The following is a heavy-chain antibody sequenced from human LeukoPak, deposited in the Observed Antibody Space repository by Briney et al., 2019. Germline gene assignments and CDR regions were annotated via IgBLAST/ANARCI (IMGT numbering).Heavy chain of an antibody. D-gene: IGHD3-22*01. CDR1: GDSVSSNSAA. V-gene: IGHV6-1*01. Sequence: SQTLSLTCAISGDSVSSNSAAWNWLRQSPSRRLEWLGRTFYRSRWYNDYAGSVKGRITINPDTSKNQFSMQLNSVTPEDTAVYYCARGDYYDSTHYGMDVWGQGTTVTVSS. J-gene: IGHJ6*02. CDR2: TFYRSRWYN. CDR3: ARGDYYDSTHYGMDV.